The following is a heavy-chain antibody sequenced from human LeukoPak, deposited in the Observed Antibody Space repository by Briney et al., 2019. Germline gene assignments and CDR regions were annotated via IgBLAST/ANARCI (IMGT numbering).Heavy chain of an antibody. J-gene: IGHJ4*02. V-gene: IGHV3-30*19. CDR2: ISYDGSNK. Sequence: GGSLRLSCAASGFTFSSYGMHWVRQAPGKGLEWVAVISYDGSNKYYADSVKGRFTISRDNSKNTLYLQMDSLRAEDTAVYYCAREPSIAAAGKRLDYWGQGTLVTVSS. CDR3: AREPSIAAAGKRLDY. CDR1: GFTFSSYG. D-gene: IGHD6-13*01.